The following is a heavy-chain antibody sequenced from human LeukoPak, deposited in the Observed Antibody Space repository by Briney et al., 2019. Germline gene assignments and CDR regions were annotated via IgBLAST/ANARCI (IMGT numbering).Heavy chain of an antibody. CDR3: ARGPRWDPHFDY. V-gene: IGHV1-2*02. CDR2: INPNSGDT. Sequence: ASVKVSCKGSGYTFTGYYMHWVRHAPGQGLEWMGWINPNSGDTNSAQKFQGRVTMTRDTSISTAYMELSRLRSDDTAVYYCARGPRWDPHFDYWGQGTLVTVSS. J-gene: IGHJ4*02. D-gene: IGHD1-26*01. CDR1: GYTFTGYY.